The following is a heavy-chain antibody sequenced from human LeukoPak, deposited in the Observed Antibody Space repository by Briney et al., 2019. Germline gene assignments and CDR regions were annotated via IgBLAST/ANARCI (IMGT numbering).Heavy chain of an antibody. CDR1: GFTFSSYV. Sequence: GGSLRLSCAASGFTFSSYVMHCVRQAPGKGLEWVADISYDGSKIYYADTVKGRFTISRDNSTNTLYLQMYSLRAEDTAVYYCARDGAIYGTVSYTFYFDYWGQGTLVTVSS. D-gene: IGHD3-10*01. J-gene: IGHJ4*02. CDR2: ISYDGSKI. CDR3: ARDGAIYGTVSYTFYFDY. V-gene: IGHV3-30*04.